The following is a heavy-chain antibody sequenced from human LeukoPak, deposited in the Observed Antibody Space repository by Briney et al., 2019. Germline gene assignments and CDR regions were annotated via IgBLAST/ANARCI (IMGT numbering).Heavy chain of an antibody. CDR2: IRYDGSNK. V-gene: IGHV3-30*02. J-gene: IGHJ6*03. CDR1: GFTFSSYG. D-gene: IGHD2/OR15-2a*01. Sequence: GGSLRLSCAASGFTFSSYGMHWVRQAPGKGLEWVAFIRYDGSNKYYADSVKGRFTISRDDAKNSLFLQMNSLRAEDTATYYCARGEFGDYYYFYMDVWGKGTTVTVSS. CDR3: ARGEFGDYYYFYMDV.